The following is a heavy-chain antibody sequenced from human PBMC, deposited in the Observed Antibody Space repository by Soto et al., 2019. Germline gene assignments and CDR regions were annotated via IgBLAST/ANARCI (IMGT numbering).Heavy chain of an antibody. J-gene: IGHJ6*02. V-gene: IGHV5-51*01. Sequence: PGESLKISCKGSGYSFTSYWIGWVRQMPGKGLEWMGIIYPGDSDTRYSPSFQGQVTISADKSISTAYLQWSSLKASDTAMYYCARHGHYGSGSYYKSYYYYGMDVWGQGTTVTV. CDR1: GYSFTSYW. CDR3: ARHGHYGSGSYYKSYYYYGMDV. CDR2: IYPGDSDT. D-gene: IGHD3-10*01.